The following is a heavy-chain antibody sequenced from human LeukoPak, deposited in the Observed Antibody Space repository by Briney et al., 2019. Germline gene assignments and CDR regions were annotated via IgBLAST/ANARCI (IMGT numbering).Heavy chain of an antibody. CDR1: GFTFSDAW. J-gene: IGHJ4*02. D-gene: IGHD1-26*01. Sequence: WGSLRLSCAASGFTFSDAWMSWVRQAPGKGLEWVGRIKSKTDGGTTDYAAPVKGRFTISRDDSKNTLYLQMNSLKTEDTAVYYCTTRGGSFSIFDYWGQGTLVTVFS. V-gene: IGHV3-15*01. CDR2: IKSKTDGGTT. CDR3: TTRGGSFSIFDY.